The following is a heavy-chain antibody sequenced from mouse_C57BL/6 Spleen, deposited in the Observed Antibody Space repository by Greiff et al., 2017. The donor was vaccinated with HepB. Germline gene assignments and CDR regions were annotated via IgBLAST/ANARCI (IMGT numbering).Heavy chain of an antibody. CDR3: ARSDGYYVYYAMDY. V-gene: IGHV2-9-1*01. Sequence: VKLVESGPGLVAPSQSLSITCTVSGFSLTSYAISWVRQPPGKGLEWLGVIWTGGGTNYNSALKSRLSISKDNSKSQVFLKMNSLQTDDTARYYCARSDGYYVYYAMDYWGQGTSVTVSS. J-gene: IGHJ4*01. D-gene: IGHD2-3*01. CDR2: IWTGGGT. CDR1: GFSLTSYA.